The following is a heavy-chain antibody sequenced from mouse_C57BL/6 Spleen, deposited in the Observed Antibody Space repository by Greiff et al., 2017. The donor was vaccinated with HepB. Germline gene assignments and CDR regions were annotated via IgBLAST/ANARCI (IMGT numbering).Heavy chain of an antibody. Sequence: EVQLVESGGGLVQPGGSLKLSCAASGFTFSDYYMYWVRQTPEKRLEWVAYISNGGGSTYYPDTVKGRFTISRDNAKNTLYLQMSRLKSEDTAMYYCARRYYGSSYEGYFDVWGTGTTVTVSS. CDR2: ISNGGGST. V-gene: IGHV5-12*01. D-gene: IGHD1-1*01. CDR3: ARRYYGSSYEGYFDV. J-gene: IGHJ1*03. CDR1: GFTFSDYY.